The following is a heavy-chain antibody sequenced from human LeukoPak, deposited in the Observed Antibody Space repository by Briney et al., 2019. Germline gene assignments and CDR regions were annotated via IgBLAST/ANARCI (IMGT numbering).Heavy chain of an antibody. CDR1: GFTFSSYE. CDR2: ISSSGTTI. CDR3: AELGITMIGGG. J-gene: IGHJ6*04. V-gene: IGHV3-48*03. Sequence: GGSLRLSCAASGFTFSSYEMNWVRQAPGKGLGWASYISSSGTTIYYADSVKGRFTISRDNAKNSLYLQMNSLRAEDTAVYYCAELGITMIGGGWGKGTTVTISS. D-gene: IGHD3-10*02.